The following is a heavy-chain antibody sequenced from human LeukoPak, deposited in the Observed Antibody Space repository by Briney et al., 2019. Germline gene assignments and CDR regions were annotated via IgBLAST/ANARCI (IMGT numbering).Heavy chain of an antibody. V-gene: IGHV3-23*01. CDR1: GFILSSFA. CDR3: AKTRNGYTTEYLQH. CDR2: ISSPGGNT. J-gene: IGHJ1*01. Sequence: GGSLRLSCASSGFILSSFATSWVRQAPGKGLEWVSSISSPGGNTYYADSVKGRFTISRDNSKNAVYLQMNSLRAEDTAVYYCAKTRNGYTTEYLQHWGQGTLVTVSS. D-gene: IGHD5-24*01.